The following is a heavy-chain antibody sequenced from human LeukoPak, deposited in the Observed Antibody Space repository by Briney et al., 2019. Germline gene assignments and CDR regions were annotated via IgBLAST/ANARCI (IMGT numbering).Heavy chain of an antibody. CDR1: GGSFSGNY. D-gene: IGHD3-22*01. Sequence: SETLSLTCAVYGGSFSGNYWSWIRQPPGKGLEWIGEINHSGSTNYNPSLKSRVTISVDTSKNQFSLKLSSVTAADTAVYYCARAPLDSSGYYSPYFDYWGQGTLVTVSS. J-gene: IGHJ4*02. CDR2: INHSGST. V-gene: IGHV4-34*01. CDR3: ARAPLDSSGYYSPYFDY.